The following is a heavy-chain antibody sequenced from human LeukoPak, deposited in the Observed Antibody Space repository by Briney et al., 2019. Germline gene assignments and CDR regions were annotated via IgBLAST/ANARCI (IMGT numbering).Heavy chain of an antibody. CDR1: GFTFSTYA. J-gene: IGHJ4*02. Sequence: PGGSLRLSCAASGFTFSTYAMSWVRQAPGKGLEWVSGISWNSGSIGYADSVKGRFTISRDNAKNSLYLQMNSLRAEDTAVYYCARVRGSYCSDYWGQGTLVTVSS. D-gene: IGHD1-26*01. CDR2: ISWNSGSI. CDR3: ARVRGSYCSDY. V-gene: IGHV3-20*04.